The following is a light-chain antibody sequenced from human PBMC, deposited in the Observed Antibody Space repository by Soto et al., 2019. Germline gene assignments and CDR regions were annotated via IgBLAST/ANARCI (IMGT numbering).Light chain of an antibody. J-gene: IGKJ3*01. CDR2: AAS. V-gene: IGKV1-9*01. CDR1: QGISSY. CDR3: QQLNSYPL. Sequence: DIQLTQSPSFLSASVGDRVTITCRASQGISSYLAWYQQKPRKAPKLLIYAASTLQSGVPSRFSGSGSGTEFTLTISSLQPEDFATDYCQQLNSYPLFGPGTKVDIK.